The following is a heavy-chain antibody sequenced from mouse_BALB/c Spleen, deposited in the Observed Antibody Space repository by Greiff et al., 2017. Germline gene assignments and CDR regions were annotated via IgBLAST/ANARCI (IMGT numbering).Heavy chain of an antibody. Sequence: EVQGVESGGGLVQPGGSLKLSCAASGFTFSSYGMSWVRQTPDKRLELVATINSNGGSTYYPDSVKGRFTISRDNAKNTLYLQMSSLKSEDTAMYYCARGGRGFDYWGQGTTLTVSS. CDR1: GFTFSSYG. V-gene: IGHV5-6-3*01. D-gene: IGHD1-1*01. CDR2: INSNGGST. J-gene: IGHJ2*01. CDR3: ARGGRGFDY.